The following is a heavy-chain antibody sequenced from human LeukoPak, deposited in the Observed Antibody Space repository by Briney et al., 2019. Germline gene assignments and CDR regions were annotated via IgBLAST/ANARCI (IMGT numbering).Heavy chain of an antibody. Sequence: SETLSPTCTVSGGSISSYYWSWIRQPAGKGLEWIGRIYTSGSTNYNPSLKSRVTISVDKSKNQFSLKLSSVTAADTAVYYCARGDSSGLDAFDIWGQGTMVTVSS. CDR1: GGSISSYY. V-gene: IGHV4-4*07. CDR2: IYTSGST. J-gene: IGHJ3*02. D-gene: IGHD6-19*01. CDR3: ARGDSSGLDAFDI.